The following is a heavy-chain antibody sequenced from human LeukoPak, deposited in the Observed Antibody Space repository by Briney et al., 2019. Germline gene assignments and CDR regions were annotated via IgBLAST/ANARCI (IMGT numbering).Heavy chain of an antibody. CDR2: IYPGDSDS. J-gene: IGHJ4*02. CDR1: GYSFTNYW. D-gene: IGHD1-14*01. Sequence: GDSLKISCKGSGYSFTNYWIGWVRQMPGKGLEWMGIIYPGDSDSSYYPSFQGQVTISADKSISTAYLQWSSLKASDTAMYYCARHTGSRPLDYWGQGTLVTVSS. CDR3: ARHTGSRPLDY. V-gene: IGHV5-51*01.